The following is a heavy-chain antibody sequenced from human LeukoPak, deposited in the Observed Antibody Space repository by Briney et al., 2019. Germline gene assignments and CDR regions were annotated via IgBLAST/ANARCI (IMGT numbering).Heavy chain of an antibody. CDR3: ARLHDYGDYEYYYYYMDV. D-gene: IGHD4-17*01. V-gene: IGHV1-8*01. J-gene: IGHJ6*03. CDR2: MNPNRGNT. Sequence: AASVKVSHKASGYTFTSYDINGVRQATGQGGEWMGWMNPNRGNTGYAQKFQGRVTMTRNTSISTAYMELSSLRSEDTAVYYCARLHDYGDYEYYYYYMDVWGKGTTVTVS. CDR1: GYTFTSYD.